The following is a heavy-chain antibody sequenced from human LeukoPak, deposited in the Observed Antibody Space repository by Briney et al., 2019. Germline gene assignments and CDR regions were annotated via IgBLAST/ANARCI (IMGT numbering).Heavy chain of an antibody. Sequence: SETLSLTCTVSGGSIISYYWSWVRQPPGKGLEWIGYIYYSGSTNYNPSLKSRVPISVDTSKNQFSLKLSSVTAADTAVYYCASPGYYYGSGSVDDAFDIWGQGTMVTVSS. V-gene: IGHV4-59*01. D-gene: IGHD3-10*01. CDR3: ASPGYYYGSGSVDDAFDI. J-gene: IGHJ3*02. CDR2: IYYSGST. CDR1: GGSIISYY.